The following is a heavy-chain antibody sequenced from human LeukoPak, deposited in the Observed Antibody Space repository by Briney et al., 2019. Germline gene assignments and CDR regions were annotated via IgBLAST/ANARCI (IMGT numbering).Heavy chain of an antibody. CDR2: IYSGGST. V-gene: IGHV3-66*01. D-gene: IGHD5-24*01. J-gene: IGHJ4*02. CDR3: AMARDGYNYRWIVDY. Sequence: GGSLRLSCAASGFTVSSNYMSWVRQAPGKGLEWVSVIYSGGSTYYADSVKGRFTISRDNSKNTLYLQMNSLRAEDTAVYYCAMARDGYNYRWIVDYWGQGTLVTVSS. CDR1: GFTVSSNY.